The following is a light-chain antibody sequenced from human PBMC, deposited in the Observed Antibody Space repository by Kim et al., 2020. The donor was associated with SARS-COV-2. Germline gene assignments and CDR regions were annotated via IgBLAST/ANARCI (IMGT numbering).Light chain of an antibody. CDR3: QQSYSSPYT. CDR1: ERIRNY. V-gene: IGKV1-39*01. Sequence: ALVGDKVTITCRASERIRNYLNWYQQISGKAPNLLIYTAARLQSGVPSRVSGSGAGTDFTLTISSLHPEDFATYNCQQSYSSPYTIGQGTKVDIK. CDR2: TAA. J-gene: IGKJ2*01.